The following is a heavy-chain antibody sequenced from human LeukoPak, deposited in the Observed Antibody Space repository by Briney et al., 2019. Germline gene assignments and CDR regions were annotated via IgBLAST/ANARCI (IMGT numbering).Heavy chain of an antibody. CDR3: ARGLGYCTSTTCLLPFDY. V-gene: IGHV3-53*01. CDR2: IYSGGST. D-gene: IGHD2-2*01. CDR1: GFTFSSYS. J-gene: IGHJ4*02. Sequence: PGGSLRLSCAAPGFTFSSYSMNWVRQAPGKGLECVSVIYSGGSTYYADSVKGRFTVSRDNSKNTLYLQMNSLRAEDTAMYYCARGLGYCTSTTCLLPFDYWGQGTLVTVSS.